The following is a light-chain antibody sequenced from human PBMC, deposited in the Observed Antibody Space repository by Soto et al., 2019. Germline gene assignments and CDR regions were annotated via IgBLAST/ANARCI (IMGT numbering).Light chain of an antibody. Sequence: QSALTQPASVSGSPGQSITISCTGTSSDIGGYNYVSWYQQQPGKAPKLIIYDVSDRPSGVSNRFSGSKSGNTASLTISGLQAEDEADYYCCSYTSSSTLVFGTGTQLTVL. CDR2: DVS. CDR1: SSDIGGYNY. CDR3: CSYTSSSTLV. J-gene: IGLJ1*01. V-gene: IGLV2-14*01.